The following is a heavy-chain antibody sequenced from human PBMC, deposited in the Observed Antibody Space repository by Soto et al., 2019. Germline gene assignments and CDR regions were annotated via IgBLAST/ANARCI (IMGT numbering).Heavy chain of an antibody. J-gene: IGHJ4*02. V-gene: IGHV3-21*01. CDR1: GFTFSSYS. CDR2: ISSSSSYI. D-gene: IGHD3-16*01. CDR3: ARDSFRHYDYIWGSYSY. Sequence: GGSLRLSCAASGFTFSSYSMNWVRQAPGKGLEWVSSISSSSSYIYYADSVKGRFTISRDNAKNSLYLQMNSLRAEDTAVYYCARDSFRHYDYIWGSYSYWGQGTLVTVSS.